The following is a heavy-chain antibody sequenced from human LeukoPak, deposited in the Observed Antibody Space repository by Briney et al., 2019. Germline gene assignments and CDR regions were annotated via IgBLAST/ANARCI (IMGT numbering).Heavy chain of an antibody. CDR3: ARHPMVRGVIVNWFDP. Sequence: SETLSLTCTVSGGSVSSGSYYWSWIRQPPGKGLEWIGTIYYSGSTYYNPSLKSRVTITVDTSKNQFSLRLSSVTAADTAVYYCARHPMVRGVIVNWFDPWGQGTLVTVSS. V-gene: IGHV4-39*01. CDR1: GGSVSSGSYY. J-gene: IGHJ5*02. CDR2: IYYSGST. D-gene: IGHD3-10*01.